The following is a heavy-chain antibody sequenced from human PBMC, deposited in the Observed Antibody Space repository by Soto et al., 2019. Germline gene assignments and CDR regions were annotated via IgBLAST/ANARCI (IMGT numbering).Heavy chain of an antibody. Sequence: PSETLSLTCTVSGGSISSYYWTWIRQPPGKGLEWIGYFYYSGSTNYNPSLKSRVTMSVDTSKNQFSLKLSSVTAADTAVYYCARDKITGLFDYWGQGTLVTVSS. CDR3: ARDKITGLFDY. CDR1: GGSISSYY. J-gene: IGHJ4*02. V-gene: IGHV4-59*12. CDR2: FYYSGST. D-gene: IGHD2-8*02.